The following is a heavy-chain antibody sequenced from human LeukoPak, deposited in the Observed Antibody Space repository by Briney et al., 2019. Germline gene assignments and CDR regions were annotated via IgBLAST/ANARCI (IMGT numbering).Heavy chain of an antibody. D-gene: IGHD2-2*01. V-gene: IGHV4-4*09. CDR1: GGSISSYY. CDR2: IYSSGST. Sequence: SETLSLTCTVSGGSISSYYWNWIRQPPGKGLEWIGYIYSSGSTNYNPSLKGRVTISVDTSKEQFSLRLSSVTATDTALYYCARTYSTSSTFDSWGQGTLVTVSS. J-gene: IGHJ4*02. CDR3: ARTYSTSSTFDS.